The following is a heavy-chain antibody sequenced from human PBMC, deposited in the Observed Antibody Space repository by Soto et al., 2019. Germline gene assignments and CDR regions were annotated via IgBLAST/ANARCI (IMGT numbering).Heavy chain of an antibody. V-gene: IGHV3-74*01. Sequence: EVQLVESGGGLVQPGGSLRLSCAASGFTFSSYWMHWVRQAPGKGLVWVSRINSDGSSISYADSVKGRFTISRDNAKNKLYLQMNSQRAEDTAVYYCAREEAAQYYFDYWGQGPQVTVSS. D-gene: IGHD6-13*01. J-gene: IGHJ4*02. CDR3: AREEAAQYYFDY. CDR1: GFTFSSYW. CDR2: INSDGSSI.